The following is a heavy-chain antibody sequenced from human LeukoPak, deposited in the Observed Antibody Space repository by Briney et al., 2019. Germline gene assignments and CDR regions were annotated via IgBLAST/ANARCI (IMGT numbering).Heavy chain of an antibody. Sequence: GGSLRLSCAASGFTFSSYSMNWVRQAPGKGLEWVSYISSSSSTIYYADSVKGRFTISRDNSKNTLYLQMNSLRAEDTAVYYCAKDRMGYYDSSGYPDAFDIWGQGTMVTVSS. J-gene: IGHJ3*02. CDR2: ISSSSSTI. CDR3: AKDRMGYYDSSGYPDAFDI. D-gene: IGHD3-22*01. CDR1: GFTFSSYS. V-gene: IGHV3-48*01.